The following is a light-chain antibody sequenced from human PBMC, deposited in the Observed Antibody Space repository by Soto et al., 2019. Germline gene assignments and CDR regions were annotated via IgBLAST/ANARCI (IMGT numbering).Light chain of an antibody. J-gene: IGLJ1*01. CDR3: SSYTSSSTHL. V-gene: IGLV2-14*01. CDR2: DVS. CDR1: SSDVGGYNY. Sequence: QSVLTQPASVSGSPGQPTTISCTGTSSDVGGYNYVSWYQQHPGKAPKLMIYDVSNRPSGVSNRFSGSKSGNTASLTISGLQAEDEADYYCSSYTSSSTHLFGTGTKVTVL.